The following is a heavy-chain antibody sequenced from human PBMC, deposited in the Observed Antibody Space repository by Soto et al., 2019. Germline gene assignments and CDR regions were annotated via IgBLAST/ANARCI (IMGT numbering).Heavy chain of an antibody. Sequence: QVQLVESGGGVVQPGRSLRLSCAASGFTFSSYGMHWVRQAPGKGLEWVAVISYDGSNKYYADSVKGRFTISRDNSKNTLYLQMNSLRAEDTAAYYCAKEVYSSAFDYWGQGTLVTVSS. J-gene: IGHJ4*02. CDR3: AKEVYSSAFDY. V-gene: IGHV3-30*18. CDR2: ISYDGSNK. D-gene: IGHD6-25*01. CDR1: GFTFSSYG.